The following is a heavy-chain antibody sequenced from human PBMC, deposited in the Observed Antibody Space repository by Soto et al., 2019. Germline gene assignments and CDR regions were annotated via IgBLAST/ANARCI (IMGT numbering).Heavy chain of an antibody. CDR2: VYHSGTT. V-gene: IGHV4-4*02. CDR1: GASITSNNW. CDR3: SKGRSGYPYYSDK. J-gene: IGHJ4*02. D-gene: IGHD3-3*01. Sequence: PSETLSLTCVVSGASITSNNWWSWVRQPPGKGLEWVGEVYHSGTTNYNPSLKSRVTLSVDKSKNQFSLKVTSVTPPEPGGYFWSKGRSGYPYYSDKWGQGTLVTVSS.